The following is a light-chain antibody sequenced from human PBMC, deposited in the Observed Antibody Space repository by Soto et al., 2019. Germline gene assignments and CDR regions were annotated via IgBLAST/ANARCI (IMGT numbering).Light chain of an antibody. J-gene: IGLJ1*01. CDR2: DVT. Sequence: QSALTQPASVSGSPGQSITISCTGTSSDVGGYIYVSWYQHHPGKAPKLIIYDVTNRPSGVSNPFSGSKSGNTASLTISLLQPEDEADYYCSSYTTSNTRQIVFGTGTKVTVL. V-gene: IGLV2-14*03. CDR3: SSYTTSNTRQIV. CDR1: SSDVGGYIY.